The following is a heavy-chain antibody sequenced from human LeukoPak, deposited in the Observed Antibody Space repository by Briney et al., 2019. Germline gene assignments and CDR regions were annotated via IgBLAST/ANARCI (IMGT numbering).Heavy chain of an antibody. V-gene: IGHV1-69*13. J-gene: IGHJ6*03. CDR3: ARGPSITIFGVVTPNMDV. CDR1: GGTFSSYA. D-gene: IGHD3-3*01. CDR2: IIPIFGTA. Sequence: SVKVSCKASGGTFSSYAISWVRQAPGQGLEWMGGIIPIFGTANYAQKFEGRVTITADESTSTAYMELSSLRSDDTAVYYCARGPSITIFGVVTPNMDVWGKGTTVTVSS.